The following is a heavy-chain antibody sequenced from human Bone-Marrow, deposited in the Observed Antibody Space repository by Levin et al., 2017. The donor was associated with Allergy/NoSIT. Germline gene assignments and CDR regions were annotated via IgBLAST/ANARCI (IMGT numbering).Heavy chain of an antibody. Sequence: GESLKISCAASGFTFSSYSMNWVRQAPGKGLEWVSSISSSSSYIYYADSVKGRFTISRDNAKNSLYLQMNSLRAEDTAVYYCARDVGYQLLYTGLGMDVWGQGTTVTVSS. CDR3: ARDVGYQLLYTGLGMDV. D-gene: IGHD2-2*02. J-gene: IGHJ6*02. CDR1: GFTFSSYS. CDR2: ISSSSSYI. V-gene: IGHV3-21*01.